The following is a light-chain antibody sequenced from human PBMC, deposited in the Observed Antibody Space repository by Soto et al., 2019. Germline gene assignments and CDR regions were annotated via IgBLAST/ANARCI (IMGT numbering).Light chain of an antibody. V-gene: IGKV3-20*01. J-gene: IGKJ4*01. CDR1: QRVGRNS. CDR3: QQYASSPLT. Sequence: EIVLTQSPGTMSLSPGERATLSCSASQRVGRNSLAWYQQKPGQAPRLVIYGTSSRAAGIPNRFSGSGSGTDFTLTISRLEPEDFAVYYCQQYASSPLTFGGGTEFEIK. CDR2: GTS.